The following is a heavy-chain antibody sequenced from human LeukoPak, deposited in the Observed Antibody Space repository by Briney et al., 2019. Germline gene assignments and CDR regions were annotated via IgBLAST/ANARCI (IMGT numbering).Heavy chain of an antibody. V-gene: IGHV1-46*01. Sequence: ASVTVSCKASGYTFTSYYMHWVRQAPGQGLERMGIINPSGGSTSYAQKFQGRVTMTRDTSTSTVYMELSSLRSEDTAVYYCARDGSGSTSCYSCSWFDPWGQGTLVTVSS. D-gene: IGHD2-2*02. CDR1: GYTFTSYY. CDR2: INPSGGST. CDR3: ARDGSGSTSCYSCSWFDP. J-gene: IGHJ5*02.